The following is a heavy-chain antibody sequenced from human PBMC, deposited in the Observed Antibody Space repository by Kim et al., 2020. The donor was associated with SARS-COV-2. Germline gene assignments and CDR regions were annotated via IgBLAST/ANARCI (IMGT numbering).Heavy chain of an antibody. V-gene: IGHV3-73*01. J-gene: IGHJ3*01. Sequence: GGSLRLSSAASGFTFSDSYIHWVRQASGKGLEWVGCIRSKVYSYATSYAVSVKGRFTISRDESESTAYLQMNSLKTADTAVYYCTRSTGTTLAFWDAFAV. CDR3: TRSTGTTLAFWDAFAV. CDR1: GFTFSDSY. D-gene: IGHD1-1*01. CDR2: IRSKVYSYAT.